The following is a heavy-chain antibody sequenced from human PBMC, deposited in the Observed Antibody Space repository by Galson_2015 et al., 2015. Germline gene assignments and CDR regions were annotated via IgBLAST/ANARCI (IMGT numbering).Heavy chain of an antibody. D-gene: IGHD5/OR15-5a*01. J-gene: IGHJ4*02. Sequence: SVKVSCKASGYTFTSYYMHWVRQAPGQGLEWMGIIKPSGGSTSYAQKFQGRVAMTRDTTTSTVYMELSSLRSEDTAVYYCARELGAVSTYYWGQGTLVTVSS. V-gene: IGHV1-46*01. CDR1: GYTFTSYY. CDR2: IKPSGGST. CDR3: ARELGAVSTYY.